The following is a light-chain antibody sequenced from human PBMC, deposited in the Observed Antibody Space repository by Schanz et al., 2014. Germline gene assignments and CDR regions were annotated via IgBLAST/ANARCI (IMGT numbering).Light chain of an antibody. CDR3: QQYVTSPYT. CDR1: QSVTSDF. CDR2: GAS. Sequence: IVLTQSPGILSLSPGERAALSCRASQSVTSDFLAWYQQKPGQAPRLLIHGASRRATGIPDRFSGSGSGTDFTLTISRLEPEDFAVYYCQQYVTSPYTFGQGTKLEIK. V-gene: IGKV3-20*01. J-gene: IGKJ2*01.